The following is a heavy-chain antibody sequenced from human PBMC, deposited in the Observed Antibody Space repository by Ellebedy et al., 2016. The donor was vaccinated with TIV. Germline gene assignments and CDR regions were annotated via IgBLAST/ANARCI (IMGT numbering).Heavy chain of an antibody. J-gene: IGHJ6*02. V-gene: IGHV3-7*03. CDR1: GFSFSSYW. CDR2: IRQDGSK. CDR3: ARDGAYGDYAPGQYGMDV. D-gene: IGHD4-17*01. Sequence: GGSLRLSCAVSGFSFSSYWMSWVRQAQGKGREWVANIRQDGSKNYVESVKGRFTISRDNAQNSFYLQMNSLRVEDTAVYFCARDGAYGDYAPGQYGMDVWGQGTTVIVS.